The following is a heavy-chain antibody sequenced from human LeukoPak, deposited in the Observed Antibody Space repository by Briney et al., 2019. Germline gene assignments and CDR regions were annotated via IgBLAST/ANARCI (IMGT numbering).Heavy chain of an antibody. Sequence: AAVKVSFKASGYSFTAYGMGWLRLPPGQGLEWMGLICGHTGAANYAQNLQGRVTLTADTFTTTVYMEMRSLRSDDTAVSYCARSGSGDHQEQLGPPGYYHYMDVWGTGTTVTVSS. D-gene: IGHD3-10*01. CDR3: ARSGSGDHQEQLGPPGYYHYMDV. V-gene: IGHV1-18*01. J-gene: IGHJ6*03. CDR2: ICGHTGAA. CDR1: GYSFTAYG.